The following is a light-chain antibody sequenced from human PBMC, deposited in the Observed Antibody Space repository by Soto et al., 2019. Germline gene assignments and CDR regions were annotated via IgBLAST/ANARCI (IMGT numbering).Light chain of an antibody. CDR3: QQYGSSPFT. V-gene: IGKV3-20*01. Sequence: IVLTQSPGTLSLSPGERATLSCRASQSVSSNFLAWYQQNPGQAPRLLIYGASSRATGIPDRISGSGSGTDFTLTISRLEPEDFVVYYCQQYGSSPFTFGGGTKVEIK. J-gene: IGKJ4*01. CDR2: GAS. CDR1: QSVSSNF.